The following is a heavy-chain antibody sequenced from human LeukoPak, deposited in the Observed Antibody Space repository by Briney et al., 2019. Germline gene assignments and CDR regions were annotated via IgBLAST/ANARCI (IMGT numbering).Heavy chain of an antibody. Sequence: GGSLRLSCAASGFTFSSYSMNWVRQAPGKGLEWVSYISGSSSTIYYADSVKGRFTISRDNAKNSLYLQMNSLRAEDTAVYYCARKGSSTRQYYYYYMDVWGKGTTVTVSS. CDR1: GFTFSSYS. V-gene: IGHV3-48*01. CDR3: ARKGSSTRQYYYYYMDV. J-gene: IGHJ6*03. CDR2: ISGSSSTI. D-gene: IGHD2-2*01.